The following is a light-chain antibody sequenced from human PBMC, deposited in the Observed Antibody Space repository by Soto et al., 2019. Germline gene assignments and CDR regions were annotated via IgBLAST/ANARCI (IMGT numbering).Light chain of an antibody. J-gene: IGKJ2*01. CDR2: DAS. CDR1: QDIRKY. CDR3: QQYDHPPYT. Sequence: DIQLTQSPSSLSATVGDRVTITCQASQDIRKYLNWYQRKPGKAPKLLIYDASNRETGVPSRFSGSGSGTDFSLSIDSLQPEDIATYYCQQYDHPPYTFGQGTTLEIK. V-gene: IGKV1-33*01.